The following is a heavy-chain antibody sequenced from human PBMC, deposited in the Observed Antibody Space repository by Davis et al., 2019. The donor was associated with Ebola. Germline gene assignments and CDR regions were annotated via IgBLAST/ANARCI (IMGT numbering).Heavy chain of an antibody. J-gene: IGHJ6*02. CDR2: IYYSGST. CDR3: ARAAGEAFYYYYGMDV. V-gene: IGHV4-39*07. CDR1: GGSISSYY. D-gene: IGHD3-10*01. Sequence: SETLSLTCTVSGGSISSYYWSWIRQPPGKGLEWIGSIYYSGSTYYNPSLKSRVTISVDTSKNQFSLKLSSVTAADTAVYYCARAAGEAFYYYYGMDVWGQGTTVTVSS.